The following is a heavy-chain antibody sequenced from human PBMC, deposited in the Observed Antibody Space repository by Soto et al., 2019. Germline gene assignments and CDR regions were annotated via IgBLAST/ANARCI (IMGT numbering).Heavy chain of an antibody. V-gene: IGHV3-64*01. CDR2: VISNGGST. D-gene: IGHD1-1*01. J-gene: IGHJ4*02. CDR3: ARTTVAFYFDC. CDR1: GFTFSTYS. Sequence: EVQLVESGGGLVQPGGSLRLSCAASGFTFSTYSMHWVRQAPGKGLGYVSGVISNGGSTFYANSVKGRFAISRDNSKNTLYLQMDSLTADDMAVYYCARTTVAFYFDCWGQGTLVTVSS.